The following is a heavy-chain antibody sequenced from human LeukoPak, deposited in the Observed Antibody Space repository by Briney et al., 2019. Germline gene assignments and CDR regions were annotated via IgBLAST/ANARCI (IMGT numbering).Heavy chain of an antibody. CDR3: ARGTYSGYDPRYYYYYMDV. D-gene: IGHD5-12*01. J-gene: IGHJ6*03. CDR2: IIPIFGTA. V-gene: IGHV1-69*05. CDR1: GGTFSSYA. Sequence: ASVKVSCKASGGTFSSYAISWVRQAPGQGLEWVGGIIPIFGTANYAQKFQGRVTITTDESTSTAYMELSSLRSEDTAVYYCARGTYSGYDPRYYYYYMDVWGKGTTVTVSS.